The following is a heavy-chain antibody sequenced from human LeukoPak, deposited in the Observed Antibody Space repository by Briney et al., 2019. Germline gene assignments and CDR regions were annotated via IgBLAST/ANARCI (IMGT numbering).Heavy chain of an antibody. Sequence: ASVKVSCKASGYTFTIYGISWVRQAPGQGGEWMGWISAYNGNTNYAQKLQGRVTMTTDTSTSTAYMELRSLRSDDTAVYYCARAPRESYGQYYYYGMDVWGQGTTVTVSS. J-gene: IGHJ6*02. CDR3: ARAPRESYGQYYYYGMDV. CDR1: GYTFTIYG. CDR2: ISAYNGNT. D-gene: IGHD5-18*01. V-gene: IGHV1-18*01.